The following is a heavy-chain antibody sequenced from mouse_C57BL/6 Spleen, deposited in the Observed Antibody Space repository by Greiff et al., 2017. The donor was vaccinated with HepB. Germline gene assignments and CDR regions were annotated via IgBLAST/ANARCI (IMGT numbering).Heavy chain of an antibody. CDR3: ARHGGITTVEREYYFDY. CDR2: ISSGGSYT. J-gene: IGHJ2*01. V-gene: IGHV5-6*01. CDR1: GFTFSSYG. D-gene: IGHD1-1*01. Sequence: EVKLVESGGDLVKPGGSLKLSCAASGFTFSSYGMSWVRQTPDKRLEWVATISSGGSYTYYPDSVKGRFTISRDNAKNTLYLQMSSLKSEDTAMYYCARHGGITTVEREYYFDYWGQGTTLTVSS.